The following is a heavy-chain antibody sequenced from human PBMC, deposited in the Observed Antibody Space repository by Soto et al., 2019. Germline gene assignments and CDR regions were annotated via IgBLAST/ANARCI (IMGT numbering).Heavy chain of an antibody. J-gene: IGHJ6*03. D-gene: IGHD3-3*01. CDR3: ARGGGWSGYTYYMDV. CDR1: GYTFTSYH. CDR2: INAGNGNT. V-gene: IGHV1-3*01. Sequence: GASVKVSFKASGYTFTSYHMHWVRQAPGQRLEWMGWINAGNGNTKYSQKLQGRVTFTRDTSASTAYMELSSLKSEDTAVYYCARGGGWSGYTYYMDVWGKGTTVTVSS.